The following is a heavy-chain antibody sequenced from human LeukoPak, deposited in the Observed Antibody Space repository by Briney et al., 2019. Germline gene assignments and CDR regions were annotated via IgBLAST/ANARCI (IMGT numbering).Heavy chain of an antibody. D-gene: IGHD1-7*01. J-gene: IGHJ4*02. CDR1: GASISSSNYY. CDR3: ARLRYNWNYGLFDY. Sequence: ASETLSLTCTVSGASISSSNYYWGWIRQTPGKGLEWIGDIFYSGSTHYSPSLKSRITMSVDTSKIQFSLKLNSMTAADTAVYYCARLRYNWNYGLFDYWGQGSLVTVSS. V-gene: IGHV4-39*01. CDR2: IFYSGST.